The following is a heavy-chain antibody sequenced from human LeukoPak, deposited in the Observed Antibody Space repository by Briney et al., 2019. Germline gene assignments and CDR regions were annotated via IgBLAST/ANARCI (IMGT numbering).Heavy chain of an antibody. CDR3: ARLHYDSSGYYSRRVSYAFDI. V-gene: IGHV3-7*01. Sequence: SGGSLRLSCAASGFTFSSYWMSWVRQAPGKGLEWVANIKQDGSEKYYVDSVKGRFTISRDNAKNSLYLQMNSLRAEDTAVYYCARLHYDSSGYYSRRVSYAFDIWGQGTMVTVSS. CDR2: IKQDGSEK. J-gene: IGHJ3*02. D-gene: IGHD3-22*01. CDR1: GFTFSSYW.